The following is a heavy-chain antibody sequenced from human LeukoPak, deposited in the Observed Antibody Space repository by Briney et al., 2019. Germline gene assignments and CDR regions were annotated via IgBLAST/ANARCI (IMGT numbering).Heavy chain of an antibody. Sequence: GASVKVSCKASGGTFSSYAISWVRQAPGQGLEWMGRIIPILGIANYAQKFQGRVTITADKSTSTAYMELSSLRSEDTAVYYCARDGKVYGFTMVRGDNFDYWGQGTLVTVSS. CDR3: ARDGKVYGFTMVRGDNFDY. D-gene: IGHD3-10*01. CDR2: IIPILGIA. V-gene: IGHV1-69*04. CDR1: GGTFSSYA. J-gene: IGHJ4*02.